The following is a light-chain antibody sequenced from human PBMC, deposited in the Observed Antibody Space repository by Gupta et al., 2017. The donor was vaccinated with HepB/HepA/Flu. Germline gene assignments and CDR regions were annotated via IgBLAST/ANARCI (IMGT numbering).Light chain of an antibody. J-gene: IGKJ2*01. Sequence: DIQMTQSPSSLSASVGDRVTITCRASQSISSYLNWYQQKPGKAPKLLIYAASGVQSGVPSRFSGSGSGTDFTLTISRRQPEDFATYYCQHRDSTLRIFGQGTKLEIK. CDR1: QSISSY. V-gene: IGKV1-39*01. CDR3: QHRDSTLRI. CDR2: AAS.